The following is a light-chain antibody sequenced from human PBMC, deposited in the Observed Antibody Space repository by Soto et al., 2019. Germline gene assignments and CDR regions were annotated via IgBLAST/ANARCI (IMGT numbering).Light chain of an antibody. CDR1: QSVRTN. Sequence: EVMMTQFPDTVSVTPGETVTLSCGASQSVRTNLAWYQQRPGQAPRLLIHYSSTRATDVQARFSGSGSGTNFTLAIRSLQSEDFAVYFCKQYAYWPETFGQGTKVDIK. CDR2: YSS. V-gene: IGKV3D-15*01. J-gene: IGKJ1*01. CDR3: KQYAYWPET.